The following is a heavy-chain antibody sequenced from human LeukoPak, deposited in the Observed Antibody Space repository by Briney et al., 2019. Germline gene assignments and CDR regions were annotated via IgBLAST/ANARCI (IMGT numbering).Heavy chain of an antibody. Sequence: PGGSLRLSCAASGFTFSSYEMNWVRQAPGKGLEWVSYISSSVGTIYYADSVKGRFTISRDNSKNTLYLQMSSLRAEDTAVYYCARDPSSSYPHFDYWGQGTLVTVSS. CDR2: ISSSVGTI. CDR1: GFTFSSYE. V-gene: IGHV3-48*03. J-gene: IGHJ4*02. CDR3: ARDPSSSYPHFDY. D-gene: IGHD3-22*01.